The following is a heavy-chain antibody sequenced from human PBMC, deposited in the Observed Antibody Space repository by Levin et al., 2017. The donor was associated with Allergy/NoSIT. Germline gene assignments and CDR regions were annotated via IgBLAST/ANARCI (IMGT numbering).Heavy chain of an antibody. CDR3: SRDETFDFRRAYLSSGSYFGMAV. J-gene: IGHJ6*02. Sequence: GGSLRLSRAASGFSFSSYGMHWVRQAPGKGLEYVSSISSHGGSTYYAKAVEGRFTISRDNSKNELYLQMGRLSGEDMAVYYVSRDETFDFRRAYLSSGSYFGMAVWGQGPRVHGS. CDR1: GFSFSSYG. CDR2: ISSHGGST. V-gene: IGHV3-64*01. D-gene: IGHD3-3*01.